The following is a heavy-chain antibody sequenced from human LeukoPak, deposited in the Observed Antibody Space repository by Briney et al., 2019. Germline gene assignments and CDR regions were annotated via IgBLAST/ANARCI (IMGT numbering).Heavy chain of an antibody. CDR3: AKADAPYCSGGGCYFFDY. CDR2: ISGSGGST. Sequence: GGSLRLSCAASGFTFSSYAMSWVRQAPGKGLEWVSAISGSGGSTYYADSVKGRFTISRDNSKNTLYLQMNSLRAEDTAVYYCAKADAPYCSGGGCYFFDYWGQGTLVTVSS. CDR1: GFTFSSYA. V-gene: IGHV3-23*01. J-gene: IGHJ4*02. D-gene: IGHD2-15*01.